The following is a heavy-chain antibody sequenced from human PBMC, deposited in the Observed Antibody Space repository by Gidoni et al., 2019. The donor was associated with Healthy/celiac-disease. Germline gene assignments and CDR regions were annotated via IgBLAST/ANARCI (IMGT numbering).Heavy chain of an antibody. Sequence: EVQLLESGGGLVHPGWSLCSPCAASVFTFSSYAMSWVRQAPGKGVVWVSAISGRGGSTYYADSVKGRFTISRDNSKNTMYRQMNSLRAEDTAVYYCAKDNHSSGWLFYAFDIWGQGTMVTVSS. CDR2: ISGRGGST. V-gene: IGHV3-23*01. CDR1: VFTFSSYA. J-gene: IGHJ3*02. CDR3: AKDNHSSGWLFYAFDI. D-gene: IGHD6-19*01.